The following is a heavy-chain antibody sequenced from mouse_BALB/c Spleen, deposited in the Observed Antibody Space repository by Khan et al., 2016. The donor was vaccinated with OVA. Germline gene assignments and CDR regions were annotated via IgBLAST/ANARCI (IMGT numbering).Heavy chain of an antibody. Sequence: EVELVESGGGLVQPGGSRKLSCAASGFTFIDYGMAWVRQTPGKGPEWLAFISSVAYSIYYADTVTGRFTISRENAKNTLYLEMSSLRSDDAAMYYCVRGGFAYWGQGTLVTVSA. J-gene: IGHJ3*01. CDR3: VRGGFAY. V-gene: IGHV5-15*02. CDR2: ISSVAYSI. CDR1: GFTFIDYG.